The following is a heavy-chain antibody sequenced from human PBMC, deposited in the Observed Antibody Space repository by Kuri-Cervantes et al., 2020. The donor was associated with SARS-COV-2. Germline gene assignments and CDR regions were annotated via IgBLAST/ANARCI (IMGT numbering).Heavy chain of an antibody. V-gene: IGHV3-21*01. CDR2: ISSSSSYI. D-gene: IGHD3-16*01. CDR3: ARVGDRYYYYYYMDV. CDR1: GFTFSSYS. J-gene: IGHJ6*03. Sequence: GGSLRLSCAASGFTFSSYSMNWVRQAPGKGLEWVSSISSSSSYIYYADSVKGRFTISRDNAKNSLYLQMSSLRAEDTAVYYCARVGDRYYYYYYMDVWGKGTTVTVSS.